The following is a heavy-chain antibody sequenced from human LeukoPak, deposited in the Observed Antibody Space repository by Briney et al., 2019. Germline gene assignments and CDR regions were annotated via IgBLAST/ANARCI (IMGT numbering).Heavy chain of an antibody. CDR3: ARLRLGELSLGFDP. J-gene: IGHJ5*02. CDR1: GYTFTTYG. CDR2: ISPYNGDR. V-gene: IGHV1-18*01. D-gene: IGHD3-16*02. Sequence: ASVKVSCKASGYTFTTYGISWVRQAPGQGPEWMGWISPYNGDRRDALKFQDRVTMTTDTSTTTAYMEPRSLRSDDTAVYYCARLRLGELSLGFDPWGQGTLVTVSS.